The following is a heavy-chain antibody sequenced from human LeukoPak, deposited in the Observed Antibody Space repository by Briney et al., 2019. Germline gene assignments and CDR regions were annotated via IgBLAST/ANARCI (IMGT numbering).Heavy chain of an antibody. D-gene: IGHD3-3*01. J-gene: IGHJ4*02. CDR2: INPNSGGT. V-gene: IGHV1-2*02. CDR3: ARDSDLRFLEWLLLKYYFDY. Sequence: GASVKVSCKASGYTFTGYYMHWVRQAPGQGLEGMGWINPNSGGTNYAQKFQGRVTMTRDTSIRTAYLELSRLRSDDTAVYYCARDSDLRFLEWLLLKYYFDYWVQGTLVTVSS. CDR1: GYTFTGYY.